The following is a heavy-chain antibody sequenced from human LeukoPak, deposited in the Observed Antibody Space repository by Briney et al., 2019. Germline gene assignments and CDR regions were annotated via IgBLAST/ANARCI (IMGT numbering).Heavy chain of an antibody. CDR3: ARGPIPYYDILTGPDDAFDI. CDR1: GYSISSGYY. CDR2: IYHSGRT. V-gene: IGHV4-38-2*02. D-gene: IGHD3-9*01. Sequence: SETLSLTCTVSGYSISSGYYWGWIRQPPGKGLEWIGSIYHSGRTYYNPSLKSRVTISVDTSKNQFSLKLSSVTAADTAVYYCARGPIPYYDILTGPDDAFDIWGQGTMVTVSS. J-gene: IGHJ3*02.